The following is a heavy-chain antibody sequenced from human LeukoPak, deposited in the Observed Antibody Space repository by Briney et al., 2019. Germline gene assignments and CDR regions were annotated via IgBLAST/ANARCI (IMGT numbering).Heavy chain of an antibody. V-gene: IGHV1-2*02. CDR2: INPNIGAT. CDR3: ARDRVGSGWPRPYYFEF. D-gene: IGHD6-19*01. Sequence: ASVKVSCRPSGYTFTGYYMHWVRQAPGQGLERMGWINPNIGATMYAQKFQGRVSMTRDTSVSTGYMELTSLRSDDTAVYYCARDRVGSGWPRPYYFEFWGQGTLVIVSS. J-gene: IGHJ4*02. CDR1: GYTFTGYY.